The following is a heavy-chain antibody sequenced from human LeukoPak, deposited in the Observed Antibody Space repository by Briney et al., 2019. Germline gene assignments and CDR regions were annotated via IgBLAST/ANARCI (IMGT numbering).Heavy chain of an antibody. Sequence: ASVKVSCKASGYTFTSYDINWVRQATGQGLEWMGGIIPIFGTANYAQKFQGRVTITADESTSTAYMELSSLRSEDTAVYYCARSGTTSYYYYYYGMDVWGQGTTVTVSS. V-gene: IGHV1-69*13. CDR2: IIPIFGTA. CDR3: ARSGTTSYYYYYYGMDV. D-gene: IGHD1-7*01. CDR1: GYTFTSYD. J-gene: IGHJ6*02.